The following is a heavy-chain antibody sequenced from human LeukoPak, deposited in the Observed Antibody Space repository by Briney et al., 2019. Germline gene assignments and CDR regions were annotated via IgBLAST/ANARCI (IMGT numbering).Heavy chain of an antibody. CDR1: GFTFSSYA. J-gene: IGHJ3*02. CDR3: ARTPAWPHDAFDI. V-gene: IGHV3-30-3*01. Sequence: GGSLRLSCAASGFTFSSYAMHWVRQAPGKGLEWVAVISYDGSNKHYADSVKGRFTISRDNSKNTLYLQMNSLKAEDTAVYYCARTPAWPHDAFDIWGQGTMVTVSS. CDR2: ISYDGSNK.